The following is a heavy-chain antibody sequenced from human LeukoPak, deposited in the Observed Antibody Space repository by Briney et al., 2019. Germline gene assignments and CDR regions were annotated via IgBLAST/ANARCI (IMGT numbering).Heavy chain of an antibody. Sequence: GGSLRLSCAASGFTFSSYWMHCVRQAPGKGLVWVSRINSDGSSTSYADSVKGRFTISRDNAKNTLYLQMNSLRAEDTAVYYCARAQRGSGSYEVWFDPWGQGTLVTVSS. CDR3: ARAQRGSGSYEVWFDP. CDR1: GFTFSSYW. CDR2: INSDGSST. D-gene: IGHD3-10*01. V-gene: IGHV3-74*01. J-gene: IGHJ5*02.